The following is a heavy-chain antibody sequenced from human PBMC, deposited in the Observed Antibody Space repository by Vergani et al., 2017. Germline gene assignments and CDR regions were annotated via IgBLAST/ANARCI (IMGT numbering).Heavy chain of an antibody. CDR2: INPSGGST. Sequence: QVQLVQSGAEVKKPGSSVKVSCKASGGTFSSYAISWVRQAPGQGLEWMGIINPSGGSTSYAQKFQGRVTITRDMSTSTAYMELSSLRSEDTAVYYCARVGDGYENGYYFDYWGQGTLVTVSS. D-gene: IGHD5-12*01. V-gene: IGHV1-69*04. CDR1: GGTFSSYA. CDR3: ARVGDGYENGYYFDY. J-gene: IGHJ4*02.